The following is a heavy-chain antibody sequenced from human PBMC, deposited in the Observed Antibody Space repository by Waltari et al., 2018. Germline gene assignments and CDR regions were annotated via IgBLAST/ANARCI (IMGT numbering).Heavy chain of an antibody. J-gene: IGHJ6*02. V-gene: IGHV3-30*04. CDR1: AFTFRSYA. CDR2: ISYNERNI. CDR3: ARDYCDRTNCHGMDV. Sequence: QVQLVESGGGVVQPGRCLRLSCAASAFTFRSYAMHWVRQAPGKGLEWVAVISYNERNIYYVDSVKGRFIISRDNSRKMLYLQMNSLRTEDTAVNYCARDYCDRTNCHGMDVWGQGTTVTVSS. D-gene: IGHD3-22*01.